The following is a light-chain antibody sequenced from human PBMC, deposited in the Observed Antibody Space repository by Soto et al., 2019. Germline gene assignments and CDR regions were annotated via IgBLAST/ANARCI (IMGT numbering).Light chain of an antibody. J-gene: IGKJ4*01. V-gene: IGKV3-11*01. CDR3: QQRSQWPLT. Sequence: EIVLTQSPVTLSLSPGERATLSCRASLSVSTSLDWYQQKPGQSPRLLIYDAAHRATGIPVRFSGGGSGTDVTPTISSLETADSAVYYCQQRSQWPLTFGGGTKVESK. CDR2: DAA. CDR1: LSVSTS.